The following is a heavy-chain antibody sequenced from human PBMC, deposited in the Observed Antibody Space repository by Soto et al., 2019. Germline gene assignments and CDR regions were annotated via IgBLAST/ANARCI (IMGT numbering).Heavy chain of an antibody. CDR2: INAHSGGT. D-gene: IGHD6-6*01. Sequence: GASVKVSCKASGFSFTGYYIHWLRQAPGQGLEWMGWINAHSGGTEYAQKFQGRVTLTRDASIATAYLTLTSLTSDDTALYYCAKDLTPQLDYWLDPWGQGTQVTVSS. J-gene: IGHJ5*01. CDR1: GFSFTGYY. CDR3: AKDLTPQLDYWLDP. V-gene: IGHV1-2*02.